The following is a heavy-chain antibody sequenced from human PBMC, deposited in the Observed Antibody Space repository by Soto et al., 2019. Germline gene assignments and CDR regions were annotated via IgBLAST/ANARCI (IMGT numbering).Heavy chain of an antibody. D-gene: IGHD6-19*01. CDR1: GYTFTSYG. V-gene: IGHV1-18*01. CDR2: ISAYNGNT. Sequence: ASVKVSCKASGYTFTSYGISWVRLAPGQGLEWMGWISAYNGNTNYAQKLQGRVTMTTDTSTSTAYMDLRSLRSDDTAVYYCARYKQWLVGPYYYGMDFWGQGTTVTVSS. J-gene: IGHJ6*02. CDR3: ARYKQWLVGPYYYGMDF.